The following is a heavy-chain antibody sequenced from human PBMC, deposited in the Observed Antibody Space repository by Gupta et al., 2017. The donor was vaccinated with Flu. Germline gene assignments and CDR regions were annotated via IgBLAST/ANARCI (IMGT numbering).Heavy chain of an antibody. V-gene: IGHV1-69*08. CDR2: IIPILGIA. J-gene: IGHJ4*02. CDR3: ARDPPSEQQLVGSAPHRETPNDY. D-gene: IGHD6-13*01. CDR1: GGTFSSYT. Sequence: QVQLVQSGAEVKKPGSSVKVSCKASGGTFSSYTISWVRQAPGQGLEWMGRIIPILGIANYAQKFQGRVTITADKSTSTAYMELSSLRSEDTAVYYCARDPPSEQQLVGSAPHRETPNDYWGQGTLVTVSS.